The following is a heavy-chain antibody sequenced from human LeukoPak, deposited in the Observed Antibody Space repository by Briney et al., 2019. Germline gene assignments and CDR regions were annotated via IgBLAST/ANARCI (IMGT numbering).Heavy chain of an antibody. CDR1: GYTFSIYG. V-gene: IGHV1-18*01. J-gene: IGHJ3*02. Sequence: ASVKVSCKASGYTFSIYGFSWVRQAPGQGLECMGWISAYNGNTNYAQKLQGRVTMTTDTSTSTAYMELRSLRSDDTAVYYCARDGSFTDAFDIWGQGTMVTVSS. D-gene: IGHD1-26*01. CDR2: ISAYNGNT. CDR3: ARDGSFTDAFDI.